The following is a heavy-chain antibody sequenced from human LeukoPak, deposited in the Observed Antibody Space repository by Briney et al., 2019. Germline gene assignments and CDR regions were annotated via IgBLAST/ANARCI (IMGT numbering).Heavy chain of an antibody. Sequence: ASVKVSCKASGYTFTGYYMHWVRQAPGQGLEWMGWISAYNGNTNYAQKLQGRVTMTTDTSTSTAYMELRSLRSDDTAVYYCARDEGGARGYYDFWSGYYTVALMDVWGKGTTVTVSS. CDR3: ARDEGGARGYYDFWSGYYTVALMDV. CDR1: GYTFTGYY. V-gene: IGHV1-18*04. J-gene: IGHJ6*04. CDR2: ISAYNGNT. D-gene: IGHD3-3*01.